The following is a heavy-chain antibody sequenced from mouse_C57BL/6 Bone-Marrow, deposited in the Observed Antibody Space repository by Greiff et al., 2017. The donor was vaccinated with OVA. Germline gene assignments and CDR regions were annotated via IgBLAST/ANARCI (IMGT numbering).Heavy chain of an antibody. CDR1: GFTFSSYA. CDR3: ARKELSRVYFDY. J-gene: IGHJ2*01. V-gene: IGHV5-4*01. Sequence: EVQLQQSGGGLVKPGGSLKLSCAASGFTFSSYAMSWVRQTPEKRLEWVATISDGGSYTYYPDNVKGRFTISRDNAKNNLYLQISHLKSEDTAMYYCARKELSRVYFDYWGQGTTLTVSS. CDR2: ISDGGSYT. D-gene: IGHD1-3*01.